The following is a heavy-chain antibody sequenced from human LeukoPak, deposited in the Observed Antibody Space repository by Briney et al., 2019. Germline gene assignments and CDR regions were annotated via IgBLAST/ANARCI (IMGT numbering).Heavy chain of an antibody. J-gene: IGHJ4*02. V-gene: IGHV3-23*01. Sequence: GGSLRLSCAASGSTFSSYAMSWVRQAPGKGLEWVSAISGSGGSTYYADSVKGRFTISRDNSKNTLYLQMNSLRAEDTAVYYCAKDYIVVVPAAILYFDYWGQGTLVTVSS. CDR2: ISGSGGST. D-gene: IGHD2-2*01. CDR3: AKDYIVVVPAAILYFDY. CDR1: GSTFSSYA.